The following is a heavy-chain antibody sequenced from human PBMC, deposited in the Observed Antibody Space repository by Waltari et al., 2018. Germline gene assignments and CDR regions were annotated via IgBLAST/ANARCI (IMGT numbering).Heavy chain of an antibody. J-gene: IGHJ6*03. D-gene: IGHD2-15*01. CDR3: ARGGNEGGGPLYYYYMDV. V-gene: IGHV4-34*01. CDR1: GGSFSGYY. CDR2: INHSGST. Sequence: QVQLQQWGAGLLKPSETLSLTCAAYGGSFSGYYWTWILQPTGKGLEWIGEINHSGSTNYNPSLKSRVTISVDTSKNQFSLKLSSVTAADTAVYYCARGGNEGGGPLYYYYMDVWGKGTTVTISS.